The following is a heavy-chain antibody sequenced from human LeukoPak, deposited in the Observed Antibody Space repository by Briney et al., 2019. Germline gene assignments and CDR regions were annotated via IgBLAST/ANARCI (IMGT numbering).Heavy chain of an antibody. CDR1: GFTFSSYW. J-gene: IGHJ4*02. Sequence: GGSLRLSCAASGFTFSSYWMSWVRQAPGKGLEWVANIKQGGSEKYYVDSVKGRFTISRDNAKNSLFLQMNSLRAEDTAVYYCARINYDSSGTFDYWGQGTLVTVSS. D-gene: IGHD3-22*01. CDR2: IKQGGSEK. CDR3: ARINYDSSGTFDY. V-gene: IGHV3-7*01.